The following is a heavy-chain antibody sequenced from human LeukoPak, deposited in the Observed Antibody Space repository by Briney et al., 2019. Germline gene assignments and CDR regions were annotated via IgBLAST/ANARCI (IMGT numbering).Heavy chain of an antibody. J-gene: IGHJ4*02. Sequence: GRSLRLPCAASGFTFSSYAMHWVRQAPGKGLEWVAVISSDGSNEYYADSVKGRFTISRDNSKNTLYLQMNSLRPEDMAVYYCARGGSGSWKRFDHWGQGTLVTVSS. V-gene: IGHV3-30-3*01. CDR3: ARGGSGSWKRFDH. D-gene: IGHD6-13*01. CDR1: GFTFSSYA. CDR2: ISSDGSNE.